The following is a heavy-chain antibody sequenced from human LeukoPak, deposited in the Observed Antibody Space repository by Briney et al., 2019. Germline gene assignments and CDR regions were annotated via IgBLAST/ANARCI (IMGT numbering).Heavy chain of an antibody. J-gene: IGHJ5*02. CDR1: GFTFSSYA. CDR2: ISGSGDDP. CDR3: AKQFVDI. D-gene: IGHD5-24*01. Sequence: GGSLRLSCAASGFTFSSYAMSWVRQAPGKGLEWVSSISGSGDDPSYADFVKGRFTISRDNSRNTLYLQMNSLRAEDTAVYYCAKQFVDIWGQGTLVTVSS. V-gene: IGHV3-23*01.